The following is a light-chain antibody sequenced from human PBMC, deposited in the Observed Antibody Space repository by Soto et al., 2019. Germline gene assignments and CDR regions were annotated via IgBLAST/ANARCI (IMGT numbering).Light chain of an antibody. V-gene: IGKV1-6*01. J-gene: IGKJ4*01. CDR1: QDIGND. CDR3: LQDNMYPHT. CDR2: DTY. Sequence: AIQMTPSPSSLSASVGDRVTITCRASQDIGNDLGWYQQKPGKAPEVLIYDTYTLQSGVPSRFSGSRSGTDFTLTISSLQPEDIATYYCLQDNMYPHTFGGGTKVDI.